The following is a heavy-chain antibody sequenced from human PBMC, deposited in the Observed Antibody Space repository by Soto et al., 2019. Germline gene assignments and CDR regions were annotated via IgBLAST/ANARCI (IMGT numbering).Heavy chain of an antibody. J-gene: IGHJ4*02. CDR1: GGSISSGGHS. V-gene: IGHV4-30-2*01. CDR3: ARIAVAGTRFDY. D-gene: IGHD6-19*01. CDR2: IYHSGST. Sequence: SETLSLTCAVSGGSISSGGHSWSWMRQPPGKGLEWIGYIYHSGSTYYNPSLKSRVTISVDKSKNQFSLKLSSVTAADTAVYYCARIAVAGTRFDYWGQGTLVTVSS.